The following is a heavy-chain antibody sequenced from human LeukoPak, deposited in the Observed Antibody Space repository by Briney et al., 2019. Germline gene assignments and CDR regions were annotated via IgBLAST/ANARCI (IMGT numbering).Heavy chain of an antibody. Sequence: WASVKVSRKASGYTFDNYGINWVRQAPGQGLEWMGWISTYNGHTDYEHKLQGRVALTTDTSTNTAYMELRRLTSDDTAVYYCARLSGNYRTFDYWGQGSLVIVPS. J-gene: IGHJ4*02. CDR1: GYTFDNYG. V-gene: IGHV1-18*01. CDR3: ARLSGNYRTFDY. D-gene: IGHD1-7*01. CDR2: ISTYNGHT.